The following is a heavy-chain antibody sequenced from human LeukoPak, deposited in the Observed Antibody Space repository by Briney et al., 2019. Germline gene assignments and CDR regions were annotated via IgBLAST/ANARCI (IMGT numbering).Heavy chain of an antibody. Sequence: PSETLSLTCTVSGGSISSYYWSWIRQPPGKGLEGIGYIYYSGSTNYNPSLKSRVTISLDTSKNQFSLKLSSVTAAAPAVYSCARDVGGEQQPWFDPCGQATPVTVPS. J-gene: IGHJ5*02. CDR2: IYYSGST. D-gene: IGHD6-13*01. CDR3: ARDVGGEQQPWFDP. CDR1: GGSISSYY. V-gene: IGHV4-59*01.